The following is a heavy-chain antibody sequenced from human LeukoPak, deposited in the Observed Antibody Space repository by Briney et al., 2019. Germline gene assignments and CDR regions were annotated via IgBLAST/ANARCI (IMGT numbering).Heavy chain of an antibody. Sequence: GGSLRLSCAASGFTFSNYAMSWVRQAPGKGLEWVSAVRGSGDSRIYADSVRGRFTVSRDNSKKIIYLQMNRLRAEDTAIYYCASHHYSTWMSLGDYIDYWGRGTLVTVAS. J-gene: IGHJ4*02. CDR3: ASHHYSTWMSLGDYIDY. D-gene: IGHD6-13*01. V-gene: IGHV3-23*01. CDR1: GFTFSNYA. CDR2: VRGSGDSR.